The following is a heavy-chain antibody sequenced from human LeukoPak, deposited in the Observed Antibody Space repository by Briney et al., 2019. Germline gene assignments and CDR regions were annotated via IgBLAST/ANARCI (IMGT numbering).Heavy chain of an antibody. V-gene: IGHV3-21*01. Sequence: GGSLRLSCAGSGFTFSSYSMNWVRQAPGKGLEWVSSISSSSSYIYYADSVKGRFTISRDNAKNSLYLQMNSLRAEDTALYYCAAWYSETTQEHNSWGQGTLVTVSS. D-gene: IGHD2-21*01. CDR2: ISSSSSYI. CDR1: GFTFSSYS. CDR3: AAWYSETTQEHNS. J-gene: IGHJ4*02.